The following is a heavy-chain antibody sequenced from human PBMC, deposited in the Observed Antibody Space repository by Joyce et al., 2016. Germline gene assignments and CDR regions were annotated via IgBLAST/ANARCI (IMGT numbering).Heavy chain of an antibody. CDR3: ARVYYYDSSGYSRDYWYFDS. CDR2: VYQSGST. Sequence: QVQLQESGPGLVKPSGTLSLTCTVSGDSITRNHWWSWVRQSPGKGLEWIGEVYQSGSTSYNPSLKSRVTISVDSSKNQFSLRLSSVTAADTAVYYCARVYYYDSSGYSRDYWYFDSWGRGTLVTVSS. J-gene: IGHJ2*01. CDR1: GDSITRNHW. D-gene: IGHD3-22*01. V-gene: IGHV4-4*02.